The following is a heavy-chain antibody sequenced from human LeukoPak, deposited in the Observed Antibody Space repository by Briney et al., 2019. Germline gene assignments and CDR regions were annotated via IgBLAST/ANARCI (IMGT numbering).Heavy chain of an antibody. Sequence: GGSLRLSCAASGFTFSNYAMSWVRQAPGKGLEWVSAISGSGDNTNYADSVKGRLTISRDNSKNTLYLQMSSLRAEDTAVYYCAKAPTTMIDYWGQGTLVTVSS. V-gene: IGHV3-23*01. CDR1: GFTFSNYA. J-gene: IGHJ4*02. D-gene: IGHD3-22*01. CDR3: AKAPTTMIDY. CDR2: ISGSGDNT.